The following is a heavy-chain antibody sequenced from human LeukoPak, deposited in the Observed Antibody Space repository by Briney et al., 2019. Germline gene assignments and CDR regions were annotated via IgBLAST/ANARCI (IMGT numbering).Heavy chain of an antibody. V-gene: IGHV3-20*04. D-gene: IGHD3-22*01. CDR1: GFTFDDYG. CDR3: ARDRGYYDSSGYDD. CDR2: INWNGGST. J-gene: IGHJ4*02. Sequence: TGGSLRLSGAASGFTFDDYGMSWVRQAPGKGLEWVSGINWNGGSTGYADSVKGRFTISRDNAKNSLYLQMNSLRAEDTALYYCARDRGYYDSSGYDDWGQGTLVTVSS.